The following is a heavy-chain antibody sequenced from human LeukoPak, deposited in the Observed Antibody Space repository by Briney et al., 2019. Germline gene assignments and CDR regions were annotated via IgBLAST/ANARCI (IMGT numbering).Heavy chain of an antibody. Sequence: GGSLRLSCAASGFTFSSYWMHWVRQAPGKGLVWVSRINSDGSSTSYADSVKGRSTISRDNAKNTLYLQMNSLRAEDTAVYYCATLTTVTTEVANWGQGTLVTVSS. D-gene: IGHD4-17*01. CDR2: INSDGSST. J-gene: IGHJ4*02. CDR1: GFTFSSYW. V-gene: IGHV3-74*01. CDR3: ATLTTVTTEVAN.